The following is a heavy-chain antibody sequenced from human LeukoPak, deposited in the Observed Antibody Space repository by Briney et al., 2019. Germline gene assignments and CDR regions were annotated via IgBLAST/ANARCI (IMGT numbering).Heavy chain of an antibody. D-gene: IGHD3-22*01. CDR1: GYTFTSYY. CDR2: INPSGGST. Sequence: ASVKVSCKASGYTFTSYYMHWVRQAPGQGLEWMGIINPSGGSTSYAQKFQGRVTMTRDTSTSTVYMELSSLRSEDTAVYYCARVYYYDSSGRYYFDYSGQGTLVTVSS. CDR3: ARVYYYDSSGRYYFDY. V-gene: IGHV1-46*01. J-gene: IGHJ4*02.